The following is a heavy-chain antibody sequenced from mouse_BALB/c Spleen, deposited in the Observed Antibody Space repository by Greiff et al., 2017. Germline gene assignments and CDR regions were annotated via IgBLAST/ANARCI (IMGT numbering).Heavy chain of an antibody. CDR2: INPSNGGT. CDR1: GYTFTSYY. CDR3: TREDGPGYAMDY. J-gene: IGHJ4*01. Sequence: VQLQQSGAELVKPGASVKLSCKASGYTFTSYYMYWVKQRPGQGLEWIGEINPSNGGTNFNEKFKSKATLTVDKSSSTAYMQLSSLTSEDSAVYYCTREDGPGYAMDYWGQGTSVTVSS. D-gene: IGHD2-3*01. V-gene: IGHV1S81*02.